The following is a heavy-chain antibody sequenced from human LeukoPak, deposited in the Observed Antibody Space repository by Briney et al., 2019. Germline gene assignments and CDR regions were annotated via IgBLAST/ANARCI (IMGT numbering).Heavy chain of an antibody. CDR2: ISGSGGST. D-gene: IGHD1-26*01. CDR3: AKKWGVGTTTLDYFDY. V-gene: IGHV3-23*01. J-gene: IGHJ4*02. Sequence: HPGGSLRLSCAASGFTSSNYAMSWVRQAPGKGLEWVSGISGSGGSTYYADSVKGRFTISRDNSKNTLYLQMNSLTDEDTAVYYCAKKWGVGTTTLDYFDYWGQGTLVTVSS. CDR1: GFTSSNYA.